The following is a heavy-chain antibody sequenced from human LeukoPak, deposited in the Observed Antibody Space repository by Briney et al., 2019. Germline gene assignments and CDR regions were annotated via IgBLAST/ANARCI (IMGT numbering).Heavy chain of an antibody. CDR1: GGSISSYY. D-gene: IGHD6-19*01. CDR2: IYYSGST. CDR3: ARGFGGSSGCFGY. V-gene: IGHV4-59*01. J-gene: IGHJ4*02. Sequence: SETLSLTCTVSGGSISSYYWSWIRQPPGKGLEWIGYIYYSGSTNYNPSLKSRVTISVDTSKNQLSLKLSSVTAADTAVYYCARGFGGSSGCFGYWGQGTLVTVSS.